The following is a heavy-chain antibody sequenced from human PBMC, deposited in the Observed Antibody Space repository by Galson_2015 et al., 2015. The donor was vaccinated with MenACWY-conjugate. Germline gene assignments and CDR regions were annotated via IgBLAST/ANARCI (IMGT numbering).Heavy chain of an antibody. CDR2: IYPGDSDT. D-gene: IGHD2-21*02. J-gene: IGHJ4*02. CDR1: GYSFTSYW. Sequence: QSGAEVKKPGESLKISCKGSGYSFTSYWIGWVRQMPGKGLEWMGIIYPGDSDTRYSPSFQGQVTISADKSISPAYLQLSSLKASDPGMYFLAKKGRWANCGGGWLHFDFWGQGTLVTVSS. V-gene: IGHV5-51*03. CDR3: AKKGRWANCGGGWLHFDF.